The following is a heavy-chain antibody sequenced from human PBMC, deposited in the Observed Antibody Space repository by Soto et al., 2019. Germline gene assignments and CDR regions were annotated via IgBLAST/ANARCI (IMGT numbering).Heavy chain of an antibody. D-gene: IGHD3-3*01. J-gene: IGHJ4*02. CDR1: GFSLTTSGVG. CDR2: IYWDDDK. Sequence: QITLNESGPTPVNPRQTLTLTCTFSGFSLTTSGVGVGWIRQSPGKAPEWLALIYWDDDKRYSPSLKSRPTITKDTSKNQVVLTMAHLDPADTATYYCAHRVLRTVFGLVTTTAIYFDFWGQGTPVAVSS. CDR3: AHRVLRTVFGLVTTTAIYFDF. V-gene: IGHV2-5*02.